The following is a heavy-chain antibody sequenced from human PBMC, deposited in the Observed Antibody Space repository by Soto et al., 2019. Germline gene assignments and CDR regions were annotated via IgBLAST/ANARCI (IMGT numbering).Heavy chain of an antibody. D-gene: IGHD3-10*01. CDR2: ISGSGGST. CDR1: GFTFSSYA. CDR3: AKESYGSGSYYNVAYYYYGMDV. Sequence: GGSLRLSCAASGFTFSSYAMSWVRQAPGKGLEWDSAISGSGGSTYYADSVKGRFTISRDNSKNTLYLQMNSLRAEDTAVYYCAKESYGSGSYYNVAYYYYGMDVWGQGTTVTVSS. J-gene: IGHJ6*02. V-gene: IGHV3-23*01.